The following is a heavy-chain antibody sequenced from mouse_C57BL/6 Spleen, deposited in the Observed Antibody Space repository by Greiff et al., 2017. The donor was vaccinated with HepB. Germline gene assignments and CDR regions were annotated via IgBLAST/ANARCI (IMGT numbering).Heavy chain of an antibody. CDR3: TTVGLRRPYYFDY. CDR2: IDPENGDT. CDR1: GFNIKDDY. J-gene: IGHJ2*01. V-gene: IGHV14-4*01. D-gene: IGHD2-2*01. Sequence: EVQVVESGAELVRPGASVKLSCTASGFNIKDDYMHWVKQRPEQGLEWIGWIDPENGDTEYASKFQGKATITADTSSNTAYLQLSSLTSEDTAVYYCTTVGLRRPYYFDYWGQGTTLTVSS.